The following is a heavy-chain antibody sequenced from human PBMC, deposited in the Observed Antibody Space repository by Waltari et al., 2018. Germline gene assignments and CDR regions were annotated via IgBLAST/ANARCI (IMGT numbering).Heavy chain of an antibody. CDR1: GFTFSRCG. Sequence: EVQLVESGGGLVQPGGSLRLSCAASGFTFSRCGRSGVGQAPGKGLEWVANIKEDGSEKHYVDSVKGRFTISRDNAKNSLYLQMNILEAEDTAVYYCARDENWNYYYMDVWGKGTAVTVSS. CDR2: IKEDGSEK. V-gene: IGHV3-7*01. CDR3: ARDENWNYYYMDV. J-gene: IGHJ6*03. D-gene: IGHD1-1*01.